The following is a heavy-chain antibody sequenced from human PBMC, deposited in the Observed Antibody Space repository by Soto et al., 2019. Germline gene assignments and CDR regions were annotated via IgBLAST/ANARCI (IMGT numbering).Heavy chain of an antibody. CDR1: GYTLTELS. CDR3: ATYYGSGSYQPSWFAP. V-gene: IGHV1-24*01. J-gene: IGHJ5*02. CDR2: FDPEDGET. D-gene: IGHD3-10*01. Sequence: VKVSCKVSGYTLTELSMHWVRQAPGKGLEWMGGFDPEDGETIYAQKFQGRVTMTEDTSTDTAYMELSSLRSEDTAVYYCATYYGSGSYQPSWFAPWGQGTLVTVSS.